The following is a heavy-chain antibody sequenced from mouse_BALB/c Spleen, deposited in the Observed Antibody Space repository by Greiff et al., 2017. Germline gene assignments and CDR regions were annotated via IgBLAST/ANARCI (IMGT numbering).Heavy chain of an antibody. CDR3: ARDYPDYYSMDY. J-gene: IGHJ4*01. CDR1: GFTFSSYG. Sequence: VKLVESGGGLVQPGGSLKLSCAASGFTFSSYGMSWVRQTPDKRLELVATINSNGGSTYYPDSVKGRFTISRDNAKNTLYLQMSSLKSEDTAMYYCARDYPDYYSMDYWGQGTSVTVSA. V-gene: IGHV5-6-3*01. D-gene: IGHD5-5*01. CDR2: INSNGGST.